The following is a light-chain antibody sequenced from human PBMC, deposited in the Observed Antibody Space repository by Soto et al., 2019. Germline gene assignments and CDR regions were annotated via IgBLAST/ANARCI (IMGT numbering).Light chain of an antibody. V-gene: IGLV2-14*01. Sequence: QSALTQPASVSGSPGQSITISCTGTSSDVGGYNYVSWYQQHPGKAPKLMIYDVSNRPSGVSNRFSGSKFGNTASLTISGLQAEDEADYYCSSYTSSSTPLVFGTGTKLTVL. CDR3: SSYTSSSTPLV. CDR2: DVS. J-gene: IGLJ1*01. CDR1: SSDVGGYNY.